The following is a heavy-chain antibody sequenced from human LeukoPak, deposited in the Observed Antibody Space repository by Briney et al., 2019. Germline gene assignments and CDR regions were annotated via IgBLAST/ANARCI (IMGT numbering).Heavy chain of an antibody. V-gene: IGHV3-23*01. J-gene: IGHJ4*02. D-gene: IGHD5-18*01. CDR3: AKRIQSAMATGY. Sequence: GGTLRLSCAASGFTFSSYGMSWVRQAPGKGLEWVSAISGSGGSTYYADSVKGRFTISRDNSKNTLYLQMNGLRAEDTAVYYCAKRIQSAMATGYWGQGTLVTVSS. CDR1: GFTFSSYG. CDR2: ISGSGGST.